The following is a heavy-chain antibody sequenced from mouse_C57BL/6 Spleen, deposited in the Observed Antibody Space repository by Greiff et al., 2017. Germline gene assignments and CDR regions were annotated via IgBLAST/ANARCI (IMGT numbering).Heavy chain of an antibody. Sequence: DVQLVESGGGLVKPGGSLKLSCAASGFTFSDYGMHWVRQAPEKGLEWVAYISSGSSTIYYADTVKGRFTISRDNAKNTLFLQMTSLRSEDTAMYYCARDGYYVGYYAMDYWGQGTSVTVSS. D-gene: IGHD2-3*01. J-gene: IGHJ4*01. V-gene: IGHV5-17*01. CDR1: GFTFSDYG. CDR2: ISSGSSTI. CDR3: ARDGYYVGYYAMDY.